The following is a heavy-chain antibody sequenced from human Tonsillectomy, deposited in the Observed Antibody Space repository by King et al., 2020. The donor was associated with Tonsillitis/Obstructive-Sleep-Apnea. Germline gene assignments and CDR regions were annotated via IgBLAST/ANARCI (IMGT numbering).Heavy chain of an antibody. D-gene: IGHD3-22*01. V-gene: IGHV1-18*01. Sequence: VQLVESGAEVKKPGASVKVSCKASGYTFTTYGISWVRQAPGQGLEWMGWISAYNGDTNYAQKLQDRVTMTTDTSTSTAYMEGRSLRSDDTAVYYCARDSRSHYYDTSGYYTFEYWGQGTLVTVSS. CDR3: ARDSRSHYYDTSGYYTFEY. CDR1: GYTFTTYG. J-gene: IGHJ4*02. CDR2: ISAYNGDT.